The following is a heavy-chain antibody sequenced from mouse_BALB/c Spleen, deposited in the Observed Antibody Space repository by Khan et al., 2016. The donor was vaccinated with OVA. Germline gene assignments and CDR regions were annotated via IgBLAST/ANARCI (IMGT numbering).Heavy chain of an antibody. CDR2: ISSGGTP. V-gene: IGHV5-6-5*01. CDR3: AREAYRYDEYYFDY. D-gene: IGHD2-14*01. J-gene: IGHJ2*01. CDR1: GFTFSSYV. Sequence: EVELVESGGGLVKPGGSLKLSCAASGFTFSSYVMSWVRQTPEKRLAWVASISSGGTPYYPDSVKGRFTISRDNAMNILYLQMSSLRSEDTAIYFFAREAYRYDEYYFDYWGQGTTLTVSS.